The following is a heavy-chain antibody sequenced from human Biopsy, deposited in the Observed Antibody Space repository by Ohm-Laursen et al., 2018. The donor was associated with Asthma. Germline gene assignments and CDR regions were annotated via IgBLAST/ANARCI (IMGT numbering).Heavy chain of an antibody. CDR3: ASDFPKDYVRYNFQF. J-gene: IGHJ4*02. V-gene: IGHV1-24*01. Sequence: ASVKVSCKISGYSLTDLSMHWVRQAPGQGLEWMGGHNHEEGGTVNARRFQGRVTMTEDTSTGTAYMELSSLSSDDTAVYYCASDFPKDYVRYNFQFWGQGTLVTVSS. CDR1: GYSLTDLS. CDR2: HNHEEGGT. D-gene: IGHD4-17*01.